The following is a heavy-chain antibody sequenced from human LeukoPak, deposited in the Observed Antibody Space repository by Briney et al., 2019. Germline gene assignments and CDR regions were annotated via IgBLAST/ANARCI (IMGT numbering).Heavy chain of an antibody. Sequence: ASVKVSCKASGYTFTIYGINWVRQAPGQGLEWMGWISAYNGDTNFAQNFQGRVTMTTGTSTSTAYMELRSLRSDDTAVYYCARDYYGNSGYYSHSGGYWGQGTLVTVSS. CDR1: GYTFTIYG. CDR2: ISAYNGDT. V-gene: IGHV1-18*01. CDR3: ARDYYGNSGYYSHSGGY. J-gene: IGHJ4*02. D-gene: IGHD3-22*01.